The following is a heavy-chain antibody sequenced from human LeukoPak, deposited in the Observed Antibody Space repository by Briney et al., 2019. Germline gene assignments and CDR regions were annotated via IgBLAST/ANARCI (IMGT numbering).Heavy chain of an antibody. CDR2: ISYDGSNK. V-gene: IGHV3-30-3*01. Sequence: PGGSLRLSCAASGFTFSSYAMHWVRQAPGKGLEWVAVISYDGSNKYYADSVKGRFTISRDNSKNTLYLQMNSLRAEDTAVYYCARRTGPDYWGRGTLVTVSS. J-gene: IGHJ4*02. CDR3: ARRTGPDY. D-gene: IGHD3/OR15-3a*01. CDR1: GFTFSSYA.